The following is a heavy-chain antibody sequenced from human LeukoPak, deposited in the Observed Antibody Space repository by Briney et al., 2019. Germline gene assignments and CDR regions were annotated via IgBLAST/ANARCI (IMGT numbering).Heavy chain of an antibody. V-gene: IGHV1-69*06. CDR1: VDNFNDFA. D-gene: IGHD2-8*01. CDR3: ARLPFTVYAQFDY. J-gene: IGHJ4*02. Sequence: SVTVSFKCTVDNFNDFAFSWGRQAYGQGLGWVGNILVIFATTTYSRNFQGSVTITPDKSSNTLYMELTTLTFDATAVYYCARLPFTVYAQFDYWGRGTLVTVSS. CDR2: ILVIFATT.